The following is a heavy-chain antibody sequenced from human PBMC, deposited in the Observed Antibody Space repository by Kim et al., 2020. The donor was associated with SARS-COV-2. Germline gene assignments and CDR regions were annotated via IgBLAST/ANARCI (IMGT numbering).Heavy chain of an antibody. D-gene: IGHD1-26*01. V-gene: IGHV3-30*01. Sequence: ANSVKGRFTISRDNSKNTLYLQRNSLRAGDTAVYYCARARGGSYYYGMDVWGQGTTVTVSS. CDR3: ARARGGSYYYGMDV. J-gene: IGHJ6*02.